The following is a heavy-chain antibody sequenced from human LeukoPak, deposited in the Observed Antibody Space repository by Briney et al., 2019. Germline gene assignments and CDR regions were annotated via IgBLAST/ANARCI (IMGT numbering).Heavy chain of an antibody. CDR2: ISSSGSTI. D-gene: IGHD3-3*01. Sequence: GGSLRLSCAASGFTFSSYEMNWVRQAPGKGLEWVSYISSSGSTIYYADSVKGRFTISRDNAKNSLYPQMNSLRAEDTAVYYCARSLPSYDFWSGYSATTHFDYWGQGTLVTVSS. CDR3: ARSLPSYDFWSGYSATTHFDY. CDR1: GFTFSSYE. V-gene: IGHV3-48*03. J-gene: IGHJ4*02.